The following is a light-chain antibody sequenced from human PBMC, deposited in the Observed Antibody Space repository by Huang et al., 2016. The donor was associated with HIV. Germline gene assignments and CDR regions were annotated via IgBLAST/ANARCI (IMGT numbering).Light chain of an antibody. CDR2: DAS. Sequence: AIQLTQSPSSVSASVGDRVTITCRASQGISSALAGYQHKSGEAPKLLIYDASNLERGVPSRFSCSGSGTDFTLTISSLQPEDFATYYCQQFNNIPITFGQGTRLEMK. V-gene: IGKV1D-13*01. CDR1: QGISSA. J-gene: IGKJ5*01. CDR3: QQFNNIPIT.